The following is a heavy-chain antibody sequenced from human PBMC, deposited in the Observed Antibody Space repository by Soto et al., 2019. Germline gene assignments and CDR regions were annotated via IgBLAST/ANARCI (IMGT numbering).Heavy chain of an antibody. CDR3: ARDYPGGNYFDY. D-gene: IGHD3-16*01. J-gene: IGHJ4*02. CDR1: GASISSGGYY. CDR2: IYYSGST. V-gene: IGHV4-31*03. Sequence: TLSLTCTVSGASISSGGYYWSWIRQHPGKGMEWIGYIYYSGSTYYNPSLKSRVTISVDTSKNEFSLKLSSVTAADSAVYYCARDYPGGNYFDYWGQGTLVTVSS.